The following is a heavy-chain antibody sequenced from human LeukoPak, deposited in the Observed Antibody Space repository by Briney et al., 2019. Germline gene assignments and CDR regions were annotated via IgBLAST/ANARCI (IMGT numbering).Heavy chain of an antibody. V-gene: IGHV3-7*03. Sequence: GGSLRLSCTASRFTFSSYWMNWVRQAPGKGLEWVANIKQDGSQKYYVDSVKGRFTISRDNAKNSLYLQMNSLRAEDTAVYYCAKFGEESDSSSWYGYYYYYMDVWGKGTTVTVSS. J-gene: IGHJ6*03. D-gene: IGHD6-13*01. CDR2: IKQDGSQK. CDR3: AKFGEESDSSSWYGYYYYYMDV. CDR1: RFTFSSYW.